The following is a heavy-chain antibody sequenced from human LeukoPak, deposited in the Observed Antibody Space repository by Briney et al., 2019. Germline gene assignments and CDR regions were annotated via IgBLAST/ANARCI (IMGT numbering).Heavy chain of an antibody. CDR2: ISWDSGSI. CDR1: GFTFDDYA. J-gene: IGHJ4*02. V-gene: IGHV3-9*03. Sequence: GGSRRLSCAASGFTFDDYAMHWGRRAPGKGLEGVSGISWDSGSIGYADSVKGRFTISRDNAKNSLYLQMNSLRAEDMALYYCAKDMSRGGFDYWGQGTLVTVSS. CDR3: AKDMSRGGFDY. D-gene: IGHD3-16*01.